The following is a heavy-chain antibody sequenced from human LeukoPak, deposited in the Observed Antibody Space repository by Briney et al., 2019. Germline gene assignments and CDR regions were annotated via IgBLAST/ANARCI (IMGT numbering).Heavy chain of an antibody. CDR3: ARADGGQFDY. D-gene: IGHD3-16*01. CDR1: GFTFMTYS. J-gene: IGHJ4*02. CDR2: ISSSSSYI. V-gene: IGHV3-21*01. Sequence: GGSLRLSCAASGFTFMTYSMNWVRQAPGKGLEWVSSISSSSSYIYYADSVKGRFTISRDNAKNSLYLQMNSLRAEDTAVYYCARADGGQFDYWGQGTLVTVSS.